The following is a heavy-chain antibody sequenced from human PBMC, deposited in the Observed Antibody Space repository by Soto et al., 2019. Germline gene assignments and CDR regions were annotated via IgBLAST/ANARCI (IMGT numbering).Heavy chain of an antibody. D-gene: IGHD3-16*01. CDR1: GYIFVNYG. Sequence: QVQLVQSGDEVKKPGASVKVSCKASGYIFVNYGIAWVRQAPGQGLEWRGWISPYTGNTHSATKVQGRLTMTTDTSTSTAYMDLGSLTSDDTAVYYCVMVDNYVTPTPQDVWGQGTKVTVSS. CDR2: ISPYTGNT. J-gene: IGHJ6*02. CDR3: VMVDNYVTPTPQDV. V-gene: IGHV1-18*01.